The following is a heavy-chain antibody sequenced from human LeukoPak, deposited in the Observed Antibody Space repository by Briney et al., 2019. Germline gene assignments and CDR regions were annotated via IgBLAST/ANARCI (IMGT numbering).Heavy chain of an antibody. CDR1: GGSISSYY. CDR2: IYYSGST. J-gene: IGHJ4*02. CDR3: ARDGGGYSSSWYAWGY. Sequence: SETLSLTCTVSGGSISSYYWSWIRQPPGKGLEWIGYIYYSGSTNYNPSLKSRVTISVDTSKNQFSLKLSSVTAADTAVYYCARDGGGYSSSWYAWGYWGQGTLVTVSS. D-gene: IGHD6-13*01. V-gene: IGHV4-59*12.